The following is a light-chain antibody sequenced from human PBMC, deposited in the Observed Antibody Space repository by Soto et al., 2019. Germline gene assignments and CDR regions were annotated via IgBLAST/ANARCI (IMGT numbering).Light chain of an antibody. CDR3: QQSYTTLWT. V-gene: IGKV1-39*01. CDR2: AAS. J-gene: IGKJ1*01. CDR1: QSISSY. Sequence: DIQMTQSPSSLSASVGDRVTITCRASQSISSYLNWYQQKPGKAPKLLIYAASSLQSGVPSRFSGSGSGTDFPLTIRSLQPEDFATYYCQQSYTTLWTFGQGTKVEIK.